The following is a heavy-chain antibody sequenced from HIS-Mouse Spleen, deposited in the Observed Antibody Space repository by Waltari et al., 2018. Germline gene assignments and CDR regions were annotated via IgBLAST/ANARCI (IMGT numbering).Heavy chain of an antibody. Sequence: QVQLQQSGPGLVKPSQTLSRTCSISGDSVPSNRAAWTWNRQSPSRGLEWLGRTYYRSKWYNDYAVSVKSRITINPDTSKNQFSLQLNSVTPEDTAVYYCARVTGDDAFDIWGQGTMVTVSS. CDR1: GDSVPSNRAA. D-gene: IGHD7-27*01. CDR3: ARVTGDDAFDI. CDR2: TYYRSKWYN. V-gene: IGHV6-1*01. J-gene: IGHJ3*02.